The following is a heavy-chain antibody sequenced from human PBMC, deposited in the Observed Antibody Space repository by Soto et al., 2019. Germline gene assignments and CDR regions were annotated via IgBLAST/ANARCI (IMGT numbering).Heavy chain of an antibody. V-gene: IGHV4-59*08. CDR3: ARLQRGDATSVH. J-gene: IGHJ4*02. CDR2: IYYSGST. CDR1: GGSISTYY. Sequence: SETLSLTCIFSGGSISTYYWNWIRQPPGKGLEWIGYIYYSGSTNHNPSLKNRVTMSVDTSMNQFSLSLSSVTAADTAIYYCARLQRGDATSVHWGQGILVTVSS. D-gene: IGHD2-21*02.